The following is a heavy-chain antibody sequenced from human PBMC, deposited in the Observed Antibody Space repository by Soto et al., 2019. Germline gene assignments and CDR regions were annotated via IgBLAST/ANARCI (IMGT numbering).Heavy chain of an antibody. CDR3: ASKATGLRFLEWFQYGMDV. V-gene: IGHV1-69*13. J-gene: IGHJ6*02. D-gene: IGHD3-3*01. CDR1: GGTFSSYA. CDR2: IIPIFGTA. Sequence: SVKVSCKASGGTFSSYAISWVRQAPGQGLEWMGGIIPIFGTANYAQKFQGRVTITADESTSTAYMELSSPRSEDTAVYYCASKATGLRFLEWFQYGMDVWGQGTTVTVSS.